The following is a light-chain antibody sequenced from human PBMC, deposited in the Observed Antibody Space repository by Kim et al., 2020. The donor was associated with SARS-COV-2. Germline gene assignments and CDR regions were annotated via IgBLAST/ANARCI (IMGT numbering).Light chain of an antibody. CDR1: SLRNYY. CDR3: SSRDSSGDNVML. CDR2: GKN. J-gene: IGLJ3*02. Sequence: SSELTQDPAVSVALGQTVLITCQGDSLRNYYASWYQQRPGQAPRLLIYGKNSRPSGISDRFSGSTSGNTASLTITATQAEDEADYFCSSRDSSGDNVMLFGGGTKLTVL. V-gene: IGLV3-19*01.